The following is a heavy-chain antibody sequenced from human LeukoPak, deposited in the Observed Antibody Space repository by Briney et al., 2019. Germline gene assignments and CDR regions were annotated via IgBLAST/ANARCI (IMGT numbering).Heavy chain of an antibody. CDR2: ITSSGTSI. V-gene: IGHV3-11*01. CDR3: VRAGTTRRDAFDI. CDR1: GFTFSDYY. Sequence: PGGSLRLSCAASGFTFSDYYMTWIRQAPGKGLEWVSYITSSGTSIHDADSVKGRFTISRDNAKNSLYLQMNSLRGEDTAVYYCVRAGTTRRDAFDIWGQGTMVTVSS. J-gene: IGHJ3*02. D-gene: IGHD1-1*01.